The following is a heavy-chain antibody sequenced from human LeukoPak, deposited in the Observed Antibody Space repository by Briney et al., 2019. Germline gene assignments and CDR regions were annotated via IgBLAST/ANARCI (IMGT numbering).Heavy chain of an antibody. Sequence: GGSLRLSCAATGFTFSSYSMNWVRQAPGKGLEWVSSISSSSSYIYYADSMKGRFTISRDNAKNSLYLQMNSLRAEDTAVYYCARVGYCSSTSCYASGAFDIWGQGTMVTVSS. V-gene: IGHV3-21*01. CDR2: ISSSSSYI. J-gene: IGHJ3*02. CDR3: ARVGYCSSTSCYASGAFDI. D-gene: IGHD2-2*01. CDR1: GFTFSSYS.